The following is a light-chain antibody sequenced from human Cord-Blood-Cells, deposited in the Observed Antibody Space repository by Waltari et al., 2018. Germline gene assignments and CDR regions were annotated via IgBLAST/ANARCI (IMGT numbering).Light chain of an antibody. V-gene: IGLV2-23*02. CDR3: CSYAGSSTFKV. Sequence: QSALTQPASVSGSPGQSITISCTGTRRDVGSYNLVSWYQQHPGKAPKLMIYEVSKRPSGVSNRFSGSKSGNTAYLTISGLQAEDEADYYCCSYAGSSTFKVFGGGTKLTVL. J-gene: IGLJ2*01. CDR2: EVS. CDR1: RRDVGSYNL.